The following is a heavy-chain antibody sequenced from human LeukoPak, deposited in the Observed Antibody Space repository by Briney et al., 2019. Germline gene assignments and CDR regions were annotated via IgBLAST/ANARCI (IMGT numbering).Heavy chain of an antibody. V-gene: IGHV4-34*01. CDR3: ARAGTRRDIAGATRAVKY. CDR1: GGSFSGYY. D-gene: IGHD1-26*01. Sequence: PSETLSLTCAVYGGSFSGYYWSWIRQPPGKGLEWIGEINHSGSTNYIPSLKSRVTILVDTSKNHFSLKLSSVTAADTAVYYCARAGTRRDIAGATRAVKYWGQGTLVTVSS. J-gene: IGHJ4*02. CDR2: INHSGST.